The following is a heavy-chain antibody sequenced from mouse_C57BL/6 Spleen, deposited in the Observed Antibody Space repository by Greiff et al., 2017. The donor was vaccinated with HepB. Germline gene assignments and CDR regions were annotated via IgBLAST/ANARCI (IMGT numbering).Heavy chain of an antibody. Sequence: QVQLQQPGAELVMPGASVKLSCKASGYTFTSYWMHWVKQRPGQGLEWIGEIDPSDSYTNYNQKFKGKSTLTVDKSSSTAYMQLSSLTSEDSAVYYCARPTVVAHWYFDVWGTGTTVTGSS. V-gene: IGHV1-69*01. D-gene: IGHD1-1*01. CDR3: ARPTVVAHWYFDV. J-gene: IGHJ1*03. CDR2: IDPSDSYT. CDR1: GYTFTSYW.